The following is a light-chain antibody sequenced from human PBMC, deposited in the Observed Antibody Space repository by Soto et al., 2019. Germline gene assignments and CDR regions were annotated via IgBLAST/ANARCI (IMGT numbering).Light chain of an antibody. CDR3: SSYTSSSTLPYV. J-gene: IGLJ1*01. CDR1: SSDVGNYNY. Sequence: QSVLTQSASVSGSPGQSITISCTGTSSDVGNYNYVSWYQQHPGEVPKLIIFNVSNRPSGVSNRFSGSKSGNTASLTISGLQAEDEADYYCSSYTSSSTLPYVFGTGTKVTVL. V-gene: IGLV2-14*01. CDR2: NVS.